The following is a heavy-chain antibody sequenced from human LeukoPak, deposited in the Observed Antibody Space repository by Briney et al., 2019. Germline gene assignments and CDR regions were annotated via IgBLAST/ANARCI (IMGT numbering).Heavy chain of an antibody. CDR3: ATSHDSIGCD. Sequence: GGSLRLSCAASGFTFSSFWMSWVRQAPGKGLEWVANIKQDGSAKFYVDSVKGRFTISRDNAKNSLYLQMNSLRAEDTAVYYCATSHDSIGCDWGQGTLVTVSS. CDR2: IKQDGSAK. J-gene: IGHJ4*02. CDR1: GFTFSSFW. V-gene: IGHV3-7*01. D-gene: IGHD3-22*01.